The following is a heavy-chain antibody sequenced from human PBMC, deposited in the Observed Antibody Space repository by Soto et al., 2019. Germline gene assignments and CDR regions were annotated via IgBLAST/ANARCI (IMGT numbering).Heavy chain of an antibody. CDR3: ARESSSSSGMDV. CDR2: ISYDGSNK. Sequence: QVQLVESGGGVVQPGRSLRLSCAASGFTFSSYAMHWVRQAPGKGLEWVAVISYDGSNKYYADSVKGRFTISRDNSKNTLYLQMNSLRAEDTAVYYCARESSSSSGMDVWGQGTTVTVSS. V-gene: IGHV3-30-3*01. CDR1: GFTFSSYA. J-gene: IGHJ6*02. D-gene: IGHD6-13*01.